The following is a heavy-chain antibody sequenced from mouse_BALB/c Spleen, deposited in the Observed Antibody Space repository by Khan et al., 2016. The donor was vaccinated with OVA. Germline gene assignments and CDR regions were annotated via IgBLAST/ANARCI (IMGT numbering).Heavy chain of an antibody. J-gene: IGHJ2*01. D-gene: IGHD1-1*01. V-gene: IGHV3-2*02. CDR3: ARSVTITTVVATDFDY. CDR1: GYSITSDYA. CDR2: ISYSGRT. Sequence: EVQLQESGPGLVKPSQSLSLTCTVTGYSITSDYAWNWIRQFPGNKLEWMGYISYSGRTSYNPSLKSRISITRDTSKNQFFLPLISVTTEDTATYYCARSVTITTVVATDFDYWGQGTTLTVSS.